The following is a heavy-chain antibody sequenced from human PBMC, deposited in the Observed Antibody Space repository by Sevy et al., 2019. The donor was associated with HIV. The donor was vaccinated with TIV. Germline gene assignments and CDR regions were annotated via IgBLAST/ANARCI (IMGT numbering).Heavy chain of an antibody. Sequence: GGSLRLSCAASGFTFSSYAMSWVRQAPGKGLEWVSSISGSGGSTYYADSVKGRFTISRDNSKNTLYLQMNSLRAEDTAVYYCAKDPSHIVVVIYFDYWGQRTLVTVSS. V-gene: IGHV3-23*01. D-gene: IGHD2-2*01. CDR2: ISGSGGST. CDR1: GFTFSSYA. CDR3: AKDPSHIVVVIYFDY. J-gene: IGHJ4*02.